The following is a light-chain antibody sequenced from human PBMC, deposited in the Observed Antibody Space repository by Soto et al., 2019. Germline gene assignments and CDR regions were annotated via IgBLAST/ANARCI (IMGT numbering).Light chain of an antibody. CDR3: QQYTDFQYT. CDR1: QSIGSG. Sequence: DIQMTQSPSPLSASVGDGVTITCRASQSIGSGLAWYQQKPGKAPKLLIYKATNLQTGVPSRFSGSGSGTDFSLTISSLQPVDSATYYCQQYTDFQYTFGQGTKVEI. CDR2: KAT. J-gene: IGKJ2*01. V-gene: IGKV1-5*03.